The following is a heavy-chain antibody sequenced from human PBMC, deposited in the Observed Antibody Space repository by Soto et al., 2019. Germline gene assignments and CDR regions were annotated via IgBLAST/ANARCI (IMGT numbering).Heavy chain of an antibody. D-gene: IGHD3-22*01. J-gene: IGHJ4*02. Sequence: QVQLVQSGAEVKKPGSSVKVSCKASGGTFSSYAISWVRQAPGQGLEWMGGIIPIFGTANYAQKFQGRVTITADESTSTAYMELSSLRSEDTAVYYCARDLGYYDSSGYYSPRYWGQGTLVTVSS. V-gene: IGHV1-69*01. CDR2: IIPIFGTA. CDR3: ARDLGYYDSSGYYSPRY. CDR1: GGTFSSYA.